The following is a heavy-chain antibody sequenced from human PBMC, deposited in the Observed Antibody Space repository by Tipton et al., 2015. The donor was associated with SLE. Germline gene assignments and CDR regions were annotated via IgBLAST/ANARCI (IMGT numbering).Heavy chain of an antibody. D-gene: IGHD2-2*01. J-gene: IGHJ4*02. CDR1: GFTFEDYA. CDR2: FSWDAGTT. CDR3: AKSELSGSCDSTTCNYFDS. Sequence: SLRLSCAVSGFTFEDYAMHWLRQAPGKGLEWVSLFSWDAGTTFYADSVKGRFIISRDNSKNSLYLQMNNLRTEDTAFYYCAKSELSGSCDSTTCNYFDSWGQGTLVTVSS. V-gene: IGHV3-43*01.